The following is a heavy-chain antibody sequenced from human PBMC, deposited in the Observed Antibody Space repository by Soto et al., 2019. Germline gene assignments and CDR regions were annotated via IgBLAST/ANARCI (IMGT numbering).Heavy chain of an antibody. Sequence: QVQLQESGPGLVKPSETLSLTCTVSGGSISGYYWSWIRQSPGKGLEWIGHIYYSGTTKYNPSLKSRVTMSVETSKKQFSLRLNAVTAADTAVYYCAMTETTLYTWFDPWGQGTLVTVSS. CDR1: GGSISGYY. CDR2: IYYSGTT. D-gene: IGHD3-16*01. V-gene: IGHV4-59*12. J-gene: IGHJ5*02. CDR3: AMTETTLYTWFDP.